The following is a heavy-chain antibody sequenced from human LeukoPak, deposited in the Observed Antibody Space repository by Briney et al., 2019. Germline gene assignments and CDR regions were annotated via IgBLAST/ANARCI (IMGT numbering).Heavy chain of an antibody. CDR2: ISGSGGGT. D-gene: IGHD2-15*01. Sequence: PGGSLRLSCAASGFTFGSYAMSWVRQAPGKGLEWVSTISGSGGGTYYADSVKGRFTISRDNSKNTLYLQMNTLRAEDTAVYYCAKDVVVVAATRARGAFDIWGLGTMVAVSS. V-gene: IGHV3-23*01. J-gene: IGHJ3*02. CDR3: AKDVVVVAATRARGAFDI. CDR1: GFTFGSYA.